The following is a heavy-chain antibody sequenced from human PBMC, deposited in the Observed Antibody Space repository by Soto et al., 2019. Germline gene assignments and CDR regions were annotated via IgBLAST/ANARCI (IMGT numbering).Heavy chain of an antibody. CDR2: ISAYNGNT. V-gene: IGHV1-18*01. CDR1: GYTFTSYG. CDR3: ARDMRAYYDFWSGYYNYYFDY. D-gene: IGHD3-3*01. J-gene: IGHJ4*02. Sequence: ASVKVSCKASGYTFTSYGISWVRQAPGQGLEWMGWISAYNGNTNYAQKLQGRVTMTTDTSTSTAYMELRSLRSDDTAVYYCARDMRAYYDFWSGYYNYYFDYWGQGTLVTVSS.